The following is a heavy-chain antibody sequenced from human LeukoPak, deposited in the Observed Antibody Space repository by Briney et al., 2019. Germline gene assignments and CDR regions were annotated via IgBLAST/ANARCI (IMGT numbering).Heavy chain of an antibody. V-gene: IGHV1-69*13. Sequence: ASVKVSCKASGGTFSSYAISWVRQAPGQGLEWMGGIIPIFGTANYAQKFQGRVTITADESTSTAYMELSSLRSDDTAVYYCARFRVGWELQYYFDYWGQGTLVTVSS. CDR3: ARFRVGWELQYYFDY. J-gene: IGHJ4*02. CDR2: IIPIFGTA. D-gene: IGHD1-26*01. CDR1: GGTFSSYA.